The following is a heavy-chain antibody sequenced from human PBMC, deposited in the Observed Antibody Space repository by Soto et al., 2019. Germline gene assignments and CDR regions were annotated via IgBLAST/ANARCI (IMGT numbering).Heavy chain of an antibody. V-gene: IGHV2-5*02. CDR3: AHSRIEYDYIWGSYRPSFDY. J-gene: IGHJ4*02. CDR2: IYWDDDK. D-gene: IGHD3-16*02. CDR1: GFSLSTSGVG. Sequence: QITLKESGPTLVKPTQTLTLTCTFSGFSLSTSGVGVGWIRQPPGKALEWLALIYWDDDKRYSPSLKSRLTITKDTSKNQVVLTMTNMDPVDTATYYCAHSRIEYDYIWGSYRPSFDYWGQGTLVTVSS.